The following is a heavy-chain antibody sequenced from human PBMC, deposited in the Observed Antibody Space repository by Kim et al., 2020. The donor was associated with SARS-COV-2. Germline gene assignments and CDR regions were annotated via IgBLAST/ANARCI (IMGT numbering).Heavy chain of an antibody. CDR1: GFTFNTYG. J-gene: IGHJ4*02. V-gene: IGHV3-30*18. CDR2: ISYDGSNK. CDR3: AKSFSGSYFGYDY. D-gene: IGHD1-26*01. Sequence: GGSLRLSCAASGFTFNTYGMHWVRQAPGKGLEWVAVISYDGSNKYYADSVKGRFTISRDNSKNTLYLQINSLRIEDTAVYYCAKSFSGSYFGYDYWGQGTLVTVCS.